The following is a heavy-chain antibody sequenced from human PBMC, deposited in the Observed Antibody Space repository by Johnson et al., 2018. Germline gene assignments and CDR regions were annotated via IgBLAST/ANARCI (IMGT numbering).Heavy chain of an antibody. D-gene: IGHD6-19*01. CDR2: STGSSGEI. Sequence: VQLVQSGGGLVKPGGSLRLSCAGFGFAFRSYTLKWVRQGAGRGLEWVATSTGSSGEIKYADSVKGRFTISRENAEEALYLQMNSLRVEDTAVYYCVRVGGYSSGYAIDVWGQGTTVTVSS. CDR3: VRVGGYSSGYAIDV. V-gene: IGHV3-21*01. CDR1: GFAFRSYT. J-gene: IGHJ6*02.